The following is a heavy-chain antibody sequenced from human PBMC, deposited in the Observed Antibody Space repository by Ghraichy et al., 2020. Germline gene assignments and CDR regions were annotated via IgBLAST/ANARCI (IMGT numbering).Heavy chain of an antibody. CDR2: ISSGGGT. CDR3: VRGAGSGLNSFDY. J-gene: IGHJ4*02. V-gene: IGHV3-53*01. CDR1: GFTVSDHN. Sequence: GGSLRLSCAASGFTVSDHNLNWVRRAPGKGLEWVSFISSGGGTYYADSVKGRFTISRDNSKSTLYLQMNSLRAEDTAVYYCVRGAGSGLNSFDYWGQGTLVTVSS. D-gene: IGHD3-3*01.